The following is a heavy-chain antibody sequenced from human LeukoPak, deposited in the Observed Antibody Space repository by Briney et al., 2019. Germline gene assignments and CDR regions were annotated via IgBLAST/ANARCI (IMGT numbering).Heavy chain of an antibody. V-gene: IGHV4-31*11. CDR3: ARDHGAGPTDY. CDR1: GGSINSGGFY. CDR2: IYYSGST. J-gene: IGHJ4*02. D-gene: IGHD3-10*01. Sequence: KASETLSLTCAVSGGSINSGGFYWSWIRQHPGKGLEWIGYIYYSGSTYYNPSLKSRVTISVDTSKNQFSLRMSSVTAADTAVYFCARDHGAGPTDYWGQGTLVTVSS.